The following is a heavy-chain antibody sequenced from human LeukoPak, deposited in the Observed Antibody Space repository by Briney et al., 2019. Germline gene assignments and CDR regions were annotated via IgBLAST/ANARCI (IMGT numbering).Heavy chain of an antibody. J-gene: IGHJ1*01. CDR2: IYSGGST. CDR3: ASDSYSPEYFQH. Sequence: GGSLRLSCAASGFSASNNYMSWVRQAPGRGLEWVSVIYSGGSTFYADSVRGRFTISRDNSKNTLYLQMNSLRAEDTAVYYCASDSYSPEYFQHWGQGTLVTVSS. CDR1: GFSASNNY. V-gene: IGHV3-66*01. D-gene: IGHD2-15*01.